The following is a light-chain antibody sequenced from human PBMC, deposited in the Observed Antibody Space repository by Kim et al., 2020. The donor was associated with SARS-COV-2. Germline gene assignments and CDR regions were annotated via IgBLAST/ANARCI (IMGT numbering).Light chain of an antibody. CDR1: QSINNW. CDR3: QQYDTYWT. CDR2: KVS. V-gene: IGKV1-5*03. J-gene: IGKJ1*01. Sequence: DIQMTQSPSTLSASVGDRVTISCRASQSINNWLAWYQQKPGKAPKLLIYKVSKLESGVPSRFSGSGSGTEFTLTISSLQPDDFATYYCQQYDTYWTFGQGTKVDIK.